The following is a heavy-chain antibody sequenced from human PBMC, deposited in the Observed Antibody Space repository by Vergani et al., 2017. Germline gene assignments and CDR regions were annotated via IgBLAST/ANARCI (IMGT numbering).Heavy chain of an antibody. Sequence: QVQLQESGPGLVKASQTLSLTCSVSGAYVGSGGYYWSWVRQRPGMGLDWVGYIYYSGTTYYNPSLESRLTISLDTSENHLSLKLTSVTAADTAVYYCARDSGGYVWGSYEAWFDPWGQGTLVTVSS. CDR2: IYYSGTT. CDR1: GAYVGSGGYY. CDR3: ARDSGGYVWGSYEAWFDP. J-gene: IGHJ5*02. V-gene: IGHV4-31*03. D-gene: IGHD3-16*01.